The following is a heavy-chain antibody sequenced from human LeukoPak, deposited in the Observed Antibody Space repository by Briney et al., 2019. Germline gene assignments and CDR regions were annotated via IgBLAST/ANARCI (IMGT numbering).Heavy chain of an antibody. J-gene: IGHJ4*02. CDR2: IWYDGSNK. CDR1: GFTFSSYG. D-gene: IGHD6-6*01. Sequence: GGSLRLSCAASGFTFSSYGMRWVRQAPGKGLEWVAVIWYDGSNKYYADSVKGRFTISKDNSKNTLYLQMNSLRVEDTAVYYCTRARDEYYFDYWGQGALVTVSS. CDR3: TRARDEYYFDY. V-gene: IGHV3-33*08.